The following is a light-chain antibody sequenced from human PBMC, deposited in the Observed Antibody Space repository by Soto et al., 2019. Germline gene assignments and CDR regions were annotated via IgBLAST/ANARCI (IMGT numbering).Light chain of an antibody. V-gene: IGKV3-20*01. CDR2: GAS. Sequence: EIVLTQSPGTLSLSPGERATLSCRASQSVTSSYLAWYQQRPAQAPRLLIHGASTRATGITDGFSGSVSGTDFTLIISGLEAEDFAVYYCQQYGTSPATFGQGTKVDNK. J-gene: IGKJ1*01. CDR1: QSVTSSY. CDR3: QQYGTSPAT.